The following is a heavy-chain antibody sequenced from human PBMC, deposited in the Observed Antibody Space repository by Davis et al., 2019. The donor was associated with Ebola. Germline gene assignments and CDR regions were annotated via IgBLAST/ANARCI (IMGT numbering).Heavy chain of an antibody. CDR2: ISGSGGST. V-gene: IGHV3-23*01. Sequence: GSLRLSCAASGFTFSSYAMSWVRQAPGKGLEWVSAISGSGGSTYYADSVKGRFTISRDNSKNTLYLQMNSLRGEDAAVYYCARTAAGATYFQHWGQGTLVTVSS. CDR1: GFTFSSYA. D-gene: IGHD6-13*01. J-gene: IGHJ1*01. CDR3: ARTAAGATYFQH.